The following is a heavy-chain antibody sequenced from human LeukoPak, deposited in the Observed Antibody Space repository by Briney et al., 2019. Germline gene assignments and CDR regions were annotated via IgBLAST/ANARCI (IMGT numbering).Heavy chain of an antibody. Sequence: GGSLRLSCAASGFTFSSYEMNWVSQAPGKWLEWVSYISSSGSTIYYADSVKGRFTISRDNAKNSLYLQMNSLRAEDTAVYYCARSRTTVTYYFDYWGQGTLVTVSS. V-gene: IGHV3-48*03. D-gene: IGHD4-17*01. CDR2: ISSSGSTI. CDR1: GFTFSSYE. CDR3: ARSRTTVTYYFDY. J-gene: IGHJ4*02.